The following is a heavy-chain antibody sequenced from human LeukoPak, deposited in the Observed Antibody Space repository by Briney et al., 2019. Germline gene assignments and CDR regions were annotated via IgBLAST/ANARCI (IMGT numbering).Heavy chain of an antibody. J-gene: IGHJ4*02. D-gene: IGHD3-10*01. CDR2: IYYSGST. V-gene: IGHV4-59*08. CDR3: ARRGPGECFDY. Sequence: SETLSLTCTVSGGSISSYYWSWIRQPPGKGLEWIGYIYYSGSTNYNPSLKSRVTISVDTSKNQFSLKLSSVTAAYTAVYYCARRGPGECFDYWGQGTLVTVSS. CDR1: GGSISSYY.